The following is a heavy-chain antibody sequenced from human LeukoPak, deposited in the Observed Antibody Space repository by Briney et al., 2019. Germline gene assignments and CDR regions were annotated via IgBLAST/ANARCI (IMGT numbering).Heavy chain of an antibody. J-gene: IGHJ4*02. CDR1: GFTFNSYA. V-gene: IGHV3-23*01. D-gene: IGHD3-16*01. Sequence: PGGSLRLSCAASGFTFNSYAMNWVRQAPGKGLEWVSGISGSGGSTYYADSVKGRSTISRDNSKNTLYLQMNSLRAEDTAVYYCAKDYTQLDYWGQGTLVTVSS. CDR3: AKDYTQLDY. CDR2: ISGSGGST.